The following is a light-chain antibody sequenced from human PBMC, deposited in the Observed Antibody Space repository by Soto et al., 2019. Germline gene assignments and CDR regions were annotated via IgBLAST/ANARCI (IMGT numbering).Light chain of an antibody. CDR2: EVS. CDR3: GSYTSSSNDV. J-gene: IGLJ1*01. CDR1: IHYDF. V-gene: IGLV2-14*01. Sequence: QSALTQPASVSGSPGQSITISCTGYIHYDFVSWYQQHPGTAPKLVIYEVSNRPSGTSDRFSGSKSGHTASLTISGLQTEDKSVYYCGSYTSSSNDVFGTGAKVTVL.